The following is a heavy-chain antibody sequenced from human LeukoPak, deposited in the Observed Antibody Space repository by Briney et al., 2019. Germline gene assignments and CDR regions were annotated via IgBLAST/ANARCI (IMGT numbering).Heavy chain of an antibody. CDR3: ARPTYDFWSGPDAFDI. J-gene: IGHJ3*02. V-gene: IGHV4-59*08. CDR1: GGSISSYY. Sequence: SETLSLTCTVSGGSISSYYWSWIRQPPGKGLEWIGYIYYSGSTNYDPSLKSRVTISVDTSKNQFSLKLSSVTAADTAVYYCARPTYDFWSGPDAFDIWGQGTMVTVSS. D-gene: IGHD3-3*01. CDR2: IYYSGST.